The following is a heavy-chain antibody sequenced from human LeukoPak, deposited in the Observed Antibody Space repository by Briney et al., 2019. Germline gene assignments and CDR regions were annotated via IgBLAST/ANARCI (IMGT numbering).Heavy chain of an antibody. J-gene: IGHJ6*02. V-gene: IGHV3-66*01. Sequence: GGSLRLSCAASGFTVSSNYMSWVCQAPGKGLEWVSVIYSGGSTYYADSVKGRFTISRDNSKNTLYLQMNSLRAEDTAVYYCAREAYYYDSSGYKYYYYYGMDVWGQGTTVTVSS. D-gene: IGHD3-22*01. CDR1: GFTVSSNY. CDR2: IYSGGST. CDR3: AREAYYYDSSGYKYYYYYGMDV.